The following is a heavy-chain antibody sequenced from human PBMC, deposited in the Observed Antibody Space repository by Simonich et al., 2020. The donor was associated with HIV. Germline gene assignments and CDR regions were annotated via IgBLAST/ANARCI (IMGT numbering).Heavy chain of an antibody. CDR1: GASFSGYY. CDR2: INHSGST. CDR3: ASLWGNAFDI. D-gene: IGHD3-16*01. J-gene: IGHJ3*02. Sequence: QVQLQQWGAGLLKPSETLSLTCAVYGASFSGYYWSWIRQPPGKGLEYIGEINHSGSTNYNPSLKSRVTISVDTSKNQFSLKLSSVTAADTAVYYCASLWGNAFDIWGQGTMVTVSS. V-gene: IGHV4-34*01.